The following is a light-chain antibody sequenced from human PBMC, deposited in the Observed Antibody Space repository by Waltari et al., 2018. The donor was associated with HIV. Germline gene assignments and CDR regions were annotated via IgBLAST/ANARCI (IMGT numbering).Light chain of an antibody. J-gene: IGLJ3*02. CDR2: DNS. CDR3: LAFDVGLGHWV. V-gene: IGLV1-40*01. Sequence: QSPLTQRASVSGAPGQRITISCTGHWGNIGSLNNVHWYQQLPGAAPKLLSYDNSNRPSGVPDRFSASKSGPSASLTIAGLQAEDEADYFCLAFDVGLGHWVFVEGAKLTVL. CDR1: WGNIGSLNN.